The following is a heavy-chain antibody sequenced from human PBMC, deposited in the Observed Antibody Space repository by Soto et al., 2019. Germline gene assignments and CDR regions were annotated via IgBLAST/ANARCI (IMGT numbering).Heavy chain of an antibody. D-gene: IGHD3-22*01. CDR3: ATVTYYYDSSGYLSLAPFDY. J-gene: IGHJ4*02. CDR2: IYPGDSDT. Sequence: GESLKISCKGSGYSFTSYWIGWVRQMPGKGLEWMGIIYPGDSDTRYSPSFQGQVTISADKSISTAYLQWSSLKASDTAMYYCATVTYYYDSSGYLSLAPFDYWGQGTLVTVSS. V-gene: IGHV5-51*01. CDR1: GYSFTSYW.